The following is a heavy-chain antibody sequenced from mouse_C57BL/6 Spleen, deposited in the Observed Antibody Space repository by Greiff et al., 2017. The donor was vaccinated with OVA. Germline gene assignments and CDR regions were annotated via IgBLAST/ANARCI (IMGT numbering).Heavy chain of an antibody. J-gene: IGHJ4*01. CDR2: IRSKSNNYAT. V-gene: IGHV10-1*01. CDR3: VRHQLVLYAMDY. D-gene: IGHD4-1*02. CDR1: GFSFNTYA. Sequence: EVQGVESGGGLVQPKGSLKLSCAASGFSFNTYAMNWVRQAPGKGLEWVARIRSKSNNYATYYADSVKDRFTISRDDSESMLYLQMNNLKTEDTAMYYCVRHQLVLYAMDYWGQGTSVTVSS.